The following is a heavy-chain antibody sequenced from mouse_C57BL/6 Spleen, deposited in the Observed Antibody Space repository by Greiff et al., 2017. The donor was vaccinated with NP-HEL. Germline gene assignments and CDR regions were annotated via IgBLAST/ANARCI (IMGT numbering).Heavy chain of an antibody. Sequence: VQLQQSGSELVRPGVSVKISCKGSGYTFTDYAMHWVKQSHAKSLEWIGVISTYYGDASYNQKFKDKATMTVDKSSSTAYMELARLTSEDSAVYYCDGTTVVASRYFDVWGTGTTVTVSS. CDR1: GYTFTDYA. CDR3: DGTTVVASRYFDV. D-gene: IGHD1-1*01. CDR2: ISTYYGDA. J-gene: IGHJ1*03. V-gene: IGHV1-67*01.